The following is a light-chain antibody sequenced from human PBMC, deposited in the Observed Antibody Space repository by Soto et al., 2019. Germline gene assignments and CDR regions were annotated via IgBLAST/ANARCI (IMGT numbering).Light chain of an antibody. CDR3: QQYNIWPQT. Sequence: EIVMTQSPATLSLSPGERATLSCRASQTISNRLLAWYQQKPGQAPRLLIYGASTRATGIPARFSGSGSGTEFTLTISSLQSEDFAVYFCQQYNIWPQTFGQGTKVDIK. CDR2: GAS. V-gene: IGKV3-15*01. J-gene: IGKJ1*01. CDR1: QTISNRL.